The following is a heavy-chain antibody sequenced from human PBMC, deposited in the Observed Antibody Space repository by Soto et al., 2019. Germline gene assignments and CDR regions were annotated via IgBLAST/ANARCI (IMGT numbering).Heavy chain of an antibody. CDR2: ISGSGGST. D-gene: IGHD2-2*01. J-gene: IGHJ4*02. CDR3: AKDDGLCSSPWGRSRTSCYPY. CDR1: GFTFSSYA. Sequence: EVQLLESGGGLVQPGGSLRLSCAASGFTFSSYAMSWVRQAPGKGLEWVSAISGSGGSTYYADSVRGRFTIPRDNAKNTLYLQVNSLSAEDTAVYYCAKDDGLCSSPWGRSRTSCYPYWGQGTLVTVSS. V-gene: IGHV3-23*01.